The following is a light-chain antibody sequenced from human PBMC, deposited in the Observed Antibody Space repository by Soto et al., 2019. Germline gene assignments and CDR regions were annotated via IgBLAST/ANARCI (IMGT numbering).Light chain of an antibody. CDR3: SSYTTSNTRQIV. J-gene: IGLJ1*01. V-gene: IGLV2-14*03. CDR2: DVT. Sequence: SVLTQPASLSGAPGQSITISCTRTSSDVGGYNYVSWYQHHPGKAPKLIIYDVTSRPSGVSIRFSGSKSDNTASLTISGLQPEDEADYHCSSYTTSNTRQIVFGTGTKVTVL. CDR1: SSDVGGYNY.